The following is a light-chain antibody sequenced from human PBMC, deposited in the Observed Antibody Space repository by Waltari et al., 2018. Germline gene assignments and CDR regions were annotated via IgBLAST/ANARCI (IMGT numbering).Light chain of an antibody. CDR2: GAS. CDR1: QNIGRY. CDR3: QNHERMPAT. V-gene: IGKV3-20*01. J-gene: IGKJ1*01. Sequence: EVVLTQSPGTLSLSPGETATLSYRASQNIGRYLVWYQQKSGQAPRLLIYGASTRATGIPGRFSGSGSGTDFSLTISRLEAEDFAVYYCQNHERMPATFGQGTKVEIK.